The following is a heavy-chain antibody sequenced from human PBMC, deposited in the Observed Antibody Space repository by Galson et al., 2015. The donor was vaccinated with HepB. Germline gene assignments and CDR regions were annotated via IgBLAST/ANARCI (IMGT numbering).Heavy chain of an antibody. J-gene: IGHJ4*02. CDR2: ISGGGGGT. CDR1: GFTFSSYA. V-gene: IGHV3-23*01. CDR3: AKRNHYSGSGSYSHDY. Sequence: SLRLSCAASGFTFSSYAVSWVRQAPGKGLEWVSAISGGGGGTYYADSVKGRFTISRDNSKKTLYLQMNSLRVEDTAVYYCAKRNHYSGSGSYSHDYWGQGTLVTVSS. D-gene: IGHD3-10*01.